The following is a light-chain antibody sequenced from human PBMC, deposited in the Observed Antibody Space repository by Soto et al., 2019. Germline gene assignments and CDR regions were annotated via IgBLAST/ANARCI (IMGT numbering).Light chain of an antibody. CDR3: AAWDDSLSGYVV. J-gene: IGLJ2*01. CDR2: RNN. CDR1: SSNIETNY. Sequence: QLVLTQPPSASGTPGQRVTISCSGSSSNIETNYVYWYQQLPGTAPKLLIYRNNQRPSGVPDRFSGSKSGTSASLAISGLRSEDEADYYCAAWDDSLSGYVVFGGGTKLTVL. V-gene: IGLV1-47*01.